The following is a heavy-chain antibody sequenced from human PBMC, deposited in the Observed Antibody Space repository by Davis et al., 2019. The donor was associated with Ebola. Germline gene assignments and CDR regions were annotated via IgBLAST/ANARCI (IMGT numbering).Heavy chain of an antibody. D-gene: IGHD3-16*02. CDR1: GGSFSGYY. J-gene: IGHJ4*02. CDR2: INHSGST. Sequence: PSETLSLTCAVYGGSFSGYYWSWIRQPPGKGLEWIGEINHSGSTNYNPSLKNRVTISVDTSKNQFSLKLSSVTAADTAVYYCAILGDYVWGSYRSDYWGQGTLVTVSS. V-gene: IGHV4-34*01. CDR3: AILGDYVWGSYRSDY.